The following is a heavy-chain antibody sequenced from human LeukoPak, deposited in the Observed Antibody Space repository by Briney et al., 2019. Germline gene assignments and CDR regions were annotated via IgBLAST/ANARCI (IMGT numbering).Heavy chain of an antibody. V-gene: IGHV3-30*02. D-gene: IGHD2-8*02. CDR2: IAHHGSNK. CDR1: GFTFSRNA. J-gene: IGHJ4*02. Sequence: GGSLRLSCAASGFTFSRNAIHWVRQGPGKGLEWVSYIAHHGSNKYYADSVKGRFTISRDNSKRTLYLQMNSLRADDTAVYYSAKDGSWSCTDWGQGTLVTVSS. CDR3: AKDGSWSCTD.